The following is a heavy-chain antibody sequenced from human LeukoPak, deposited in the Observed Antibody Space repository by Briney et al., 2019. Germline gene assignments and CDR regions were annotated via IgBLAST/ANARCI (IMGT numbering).Heavy chain of an antibody. J-gene: IGHJ4*02. D-gene: IGHD2-2*02. V-gene: IGHV3-21*01. Sequence: PGGSLRLSCAASGFTFSSYSMNWVRQAPGKGLEWVSSISSSSSYIYYADSVKGRFTISRDNAKNSLYLQMNSLRAEDTAVYYCAREYLGYCSSTSRYIYWGQGTLVTVSS. CDR2: ISSSSSYI. CDR3: AREYLGYCSSTSRYIY. CDR1: GFTFSSYS.